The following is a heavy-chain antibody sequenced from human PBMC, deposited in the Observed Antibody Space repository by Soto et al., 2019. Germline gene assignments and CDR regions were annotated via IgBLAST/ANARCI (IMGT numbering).Heavy chain of an antibody. CDR1: GYTFTGYY. D-gene: IGHD2-2*02. Sequence: ASVKVSCKASGYTFTGYYMHWLRQAPGQGLEWMGWINPNSGGTNYAQKFQGRVTMTRDTSISTAYMELSRLRSDDTAVYYCARGYCSSTSCYIRGYWFDPWGQGTLVTVSS. CDR2: INPNSGGT. V-gene: IGHV1-2*02. CDR3: ARGYCSSTSCYIRGYWFDP. J-gene: IGHJ5*02.